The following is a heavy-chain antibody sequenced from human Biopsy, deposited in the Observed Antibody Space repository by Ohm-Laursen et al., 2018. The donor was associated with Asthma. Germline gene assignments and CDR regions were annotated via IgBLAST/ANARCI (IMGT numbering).Heavy chain of an antibody. V-gene: IGHV1-18*01. CDR1: GNTFNSAG. D-gene: IGHD3-10*01. J-gene: IGHJ6*02. Sequence: VASVKVSCKTSGNTFNSAGITWVRQAPGQGLEWMGWISVYNGNTKVAQKLQDRVTIITDTSTSTAYMELRSLRSDDTAVYFCARAVDYSHYYGIDVWGQGTTVTVS. CDR2: ISVYNGNT. CDR3: ARAVDYSHYYGIDV.